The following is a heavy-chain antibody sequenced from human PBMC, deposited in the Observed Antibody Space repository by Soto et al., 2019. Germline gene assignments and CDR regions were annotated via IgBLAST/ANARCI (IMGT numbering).Heavy chain of an antibody. D-gene: IGHD2-2*01. Sequence: AASVKVSCKASGYTFTSYAIHWVRQAPGQRLECMGWVNSGNGDTKYSQKSQGRVTTTRDTSASTAYMELSSLRSEDTAVYYCARDLPGYCTSTSCFYGMDVWGQGTTVTVSS. CDR2: VNSGNGDT. CDR1: GYTFTSYA. V-gene: IGHV1-3*01. J-gene: IGHJ6*02. CDR3: ARDLPGYCTSTSCFYGMDV.